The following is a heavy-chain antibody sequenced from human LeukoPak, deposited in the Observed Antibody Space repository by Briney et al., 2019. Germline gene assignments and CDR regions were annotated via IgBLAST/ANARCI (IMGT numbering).Heavy chain of an antibody. CDR2: IHHSEST. CDR1: GYSISSGYY. CDR3: VRVSGGYDTKYFLDC. J-gene: IGHJ4*02. V-gene: IGHV4-38-2*01. D-gene: IGHD1-26*01. Sequence: PSETLSLTCAVSGYSISSGYYWGWIRQPPGKGRKGVGSIHHSESTYSNSSLKSRVTISVDTSKNQFSLNLNSVAAADTAVYDCVRVSGGYDTKYFLDCWGQGTLVSVSS.